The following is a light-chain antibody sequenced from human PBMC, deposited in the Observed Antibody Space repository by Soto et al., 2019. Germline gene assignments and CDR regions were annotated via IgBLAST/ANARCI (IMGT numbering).Light chain of an antibody. J-gene: IGKJ5*01. Sequence: EVVLTQSPGTLSLSPGERATLSCRASQRVDSNYLAWYQQKPGQAPRVLVYGASSRATGIPDRFSGSGSGTDFTLTISSLQPEDFATYYCQQLNSYLITFGQGTRLEIK. CDR3: QQLNSYLIT. CDR1: QRVDSNY. V-gene: IGKV3-20*01. CDR2: GAS.